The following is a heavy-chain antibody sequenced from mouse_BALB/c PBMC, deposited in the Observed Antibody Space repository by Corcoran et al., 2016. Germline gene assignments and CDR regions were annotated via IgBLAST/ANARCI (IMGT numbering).Heavy chain of an antibody. CDR2: IDPANGNT. J-gene: IGHJ3*01. CDR3: AFYDYAAY. CDR1: GFNIKDTY. D-gene: IGHD2-4*01. Sequence: EVQLQQSGAELVKPGASVKLSCTASGFNIKDTYMHWVKQRPEQGLEWIGRIDPANGNTKYDPKFQGKATITADTSSNTAYLQLSSMTSEDTAVYYCAFYDYAAYWGQGTLVTGSA. V-gene: IGHV14-3*02.